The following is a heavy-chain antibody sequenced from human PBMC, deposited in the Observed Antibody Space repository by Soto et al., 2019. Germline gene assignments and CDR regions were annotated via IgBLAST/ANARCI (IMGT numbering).Heavy chain of an antibody. D-gene: IGHD3-10*01. Sequence: QVQLVESGGGVVQPGRSLRLSCAASGFTFSSHGMHWVRQAPGKGLDWVAVIWYDGSRIYYADSVEGRFTISRDNSKNTLYLQRDSLRAEDTAVYYCARWYYGSGSNYVMDVWGQGTTVTVSS. J-gene: IGHJ6*02. V-gene: IGHV3-33*01. CDR2: IWYDGSRI. CDR3: ARWYYGSGSNYVMDV. CDR1: GFTFSSHG.